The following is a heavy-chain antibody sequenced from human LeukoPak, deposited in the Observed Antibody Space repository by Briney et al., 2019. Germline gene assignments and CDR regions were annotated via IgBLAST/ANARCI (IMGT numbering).Heavy chain of an antibody. Sequence: ASVKVSCKVSGYTLTELSMHWVRQAPGKGLEWMGGFDPEDGETIYAQKFQGRVTVTEDTSTDTAYMELRSLRSDDTAVYYCAREEIWFGELDAFDIWGQGTMVTVSS. J-gene: IGHJ3*02. CDR2: FDPEDGET. D-gene: IGHD3-10*01. CDR1: GYTLTELS. V-gene: IGHV1-24*01. CDR3: AREEIWFGELDAFDI.